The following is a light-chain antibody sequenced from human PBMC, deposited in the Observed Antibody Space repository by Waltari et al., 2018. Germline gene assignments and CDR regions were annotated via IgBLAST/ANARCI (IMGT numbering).Light chain of an antibody. CDR3: SSFTTGSTGL. CDR2: NVS. V-gene: IGLV2-14*03. CDR1: SRDIGAFDL. Sequence: QSALAQPPSLSRSPGPSITTSCTGCSRDIGAFDLVSWYQPHPGRAPRLIIRNVSERPSGVPHRFSGSKSGNTASLTISSLRSEDESLYFCSSFTTGSTGLFGGGTKLTVL. J-gene: IGLJ2*01.